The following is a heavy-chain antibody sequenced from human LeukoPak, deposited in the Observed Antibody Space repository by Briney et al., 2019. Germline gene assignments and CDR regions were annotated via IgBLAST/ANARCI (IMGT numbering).Heavy chain of an antibody. CDR1: GFTFSSYA. CDR2: ISGSGGST. Sequence: GGSLRLSCAASGFTFSSYAMSWVRQAPGKGLEWVSAISGSGGSTYYADSVKGRFTISRDNSKNTLYLQMNSLRAEDTAVYYCAKDEGGYDYYPYGMDVWGQGTTVTVSS. CDR3: AKDEGGYDYYPYGMDV. D-gene: IGHD5-12*01. V-gene: IGHV3-23*01. J-gene: IGHJ6*02.